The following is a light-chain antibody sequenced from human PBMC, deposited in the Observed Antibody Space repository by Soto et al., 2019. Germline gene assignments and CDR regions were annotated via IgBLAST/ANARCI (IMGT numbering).Light chain of an antibody. CDR3: CSYAGSGTGV. Sequence: QSALTQPASVSGSPGQSITISCTGTSSDVGSYNLVSWYQQHPGKAPKLMIYDVTKRPSGVSNRFSGSKSGNTASLTISGLQAEDEADYYCCSYAGSGTGVFGGGTQLTVL. J-gene: IGLJ3*02. CDR2: DVT. V-gene: IGLV2-23*02. CDR1: SSDVGSYNL.